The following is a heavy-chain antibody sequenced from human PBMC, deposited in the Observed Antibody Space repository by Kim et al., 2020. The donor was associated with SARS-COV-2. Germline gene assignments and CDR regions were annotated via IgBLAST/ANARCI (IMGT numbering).Heavy chain of an antibody. CDR3: AKFSASGHFYYGMDV. Sequence: ASGKGRFAKSRDNSKNTLYLQMSSLRADDTAVYYCAKFSASGHFYYGMDVWGQGTPVTVSS. J-gene: IGHJ6*02. V-gene: IGHV3-23*01.